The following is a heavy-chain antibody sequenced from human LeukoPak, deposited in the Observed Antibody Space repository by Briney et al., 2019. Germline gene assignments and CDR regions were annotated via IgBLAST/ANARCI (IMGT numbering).Heavy chain of an antibody. CDR3: ARDSHLVGASVY. D-gene: IGHD1-26*01. V-gene: IGHV3-23*01. CDR1: GFTFSTYG. Sequence: GGSLRLSCAASGFTFSTYGMSWVRQAPGKGLEWVSAISGSGGRTYYADSVKGQFTISRDNSKNTLYLQMNSLRADDTAVYFCARDSHLVGASVYWGQGTLVTVSS. CDR2: ISGSGGRT. J-gene: IGHJ4*02.